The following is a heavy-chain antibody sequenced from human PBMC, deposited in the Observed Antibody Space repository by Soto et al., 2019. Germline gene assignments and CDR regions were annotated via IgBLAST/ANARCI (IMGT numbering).Heavy chain of an antibody. CDR2: IYWDDDK. D-gene: IGHD7-27*01. J-gene: IGHJ6*02. CDR3: AHNKGVLTGDFNYDYYGMDV. CDR1: GFSISTSGAG. V-gene: IGHV2-5*02. Sequence: QITLKESGPTLVKPTQTLTLTCTFSGFSISTSGAGVGWIRHPPGKALKWLALIYWDDDKRYRPSLKSRLTITQETSKNQVVITMTNMEPVDTATYYCAHNKGVLTGDFNYDYYGMDVWGQVTTFTVSS.